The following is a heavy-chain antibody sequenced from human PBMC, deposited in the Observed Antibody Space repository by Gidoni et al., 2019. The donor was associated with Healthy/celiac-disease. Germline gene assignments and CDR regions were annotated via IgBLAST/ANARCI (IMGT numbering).Heavy chain of an antibody. V-gene: IGHV1-69*04. CDR1: GGTFSSYA. J-gene: IGHJ5*02. Sequence: QVQLVQSGAAVKRPGSSVKVSCKACGGTFSSYALSWVRKAPGQGLEWMGSIIPILGIANYAQKFQGRVTITADKSTSTAYMELSSLRSEDTAVYYCAREYFDWSNWFDPWGQGTLVTVSS. CDR2: IIPILGIA. CDR3: AREYFDWSNWFDP. D-gene: IGHD3-9*01.